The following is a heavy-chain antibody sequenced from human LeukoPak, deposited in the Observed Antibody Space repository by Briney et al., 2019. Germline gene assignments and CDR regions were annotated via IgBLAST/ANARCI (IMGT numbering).Heavy chain of an antibody. V-gene: IGHV3-11*04. J-gene: IGHJ4*02. CDR3: AKVVKYYYGSETYYFFEH. D-gene: IGHD3-10*01. CDR1: GFTVSSNY. Sequence: GGSLRLSCAASGFTVSSNYMSWVRQAPGKGLEWVSYISSSGSTIYYADSVKGRFTISRDNAKNSLYLQMNSLRVEDTAVYYCAKVVKYYYGSETYYFFEHWGQGTPVTASS. CDR2: ISSSGSTI.